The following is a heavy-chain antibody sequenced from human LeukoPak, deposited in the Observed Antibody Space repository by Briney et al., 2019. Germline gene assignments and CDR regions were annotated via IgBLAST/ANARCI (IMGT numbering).Heavy chain of an antibody. CDR2: IYYSGST. CDR3: ARTARGGNLDY. CDR1: GGSISSYY. V-gene: IGHV4-59*01. Sequence: SETLSLTCTVSGGSISSYYWSWIRQPPGKGREWIGYIYYSGSTNYNPSLKSRVTISVDTSKNQFSLKLSSVTAADTAVYYCARTARGGNLDYWGQGTLVTVSS. J-gene: IGHJ4*02. D-gene: IGHD4-23*01.